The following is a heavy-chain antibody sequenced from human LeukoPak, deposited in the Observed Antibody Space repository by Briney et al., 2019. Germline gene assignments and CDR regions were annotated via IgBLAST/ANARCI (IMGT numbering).Heavy chain of an antibody. CDR3: ARAFGHYASGTHLLPAELNGMDA. V-gene: IGHV3-7*01. D-gene: IGHD3-10*01. CDR1: GFTFSGYW. CDR2: IKQDGSEE. J-gene: IGHJ6*02. Sequence: PGGSLRLSCAASGFTFSGYWMTWVRQAPGKGLEWVASIKQDGSEEYYVDSVKGRFTISRDNAKNSLYLQMNSLRVEDTAVYYCARAFGHYASGTHLLPAELNGMDAWGPGTTVTFSS.